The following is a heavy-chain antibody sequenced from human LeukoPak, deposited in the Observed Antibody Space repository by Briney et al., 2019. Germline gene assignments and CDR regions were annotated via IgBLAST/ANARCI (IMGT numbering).Heavy chain of an antibody. CDR2: INHSGST. D-gene: IGHD3-22*01. V-gene: IGHV4-38-2*02. J-gene: IGHJ4*02. CDR3: ARGFGYDSSGYYYDY. Sequence: PSETLSLTCTVSGYSISSGYYWSWIRQPPGKGLEWIGEINHSGSTNYNPSLKSRVTISVDTSKNQFSLKLSSVTAADTAVYYCARGFGYDSSGYYYDYWGQGTLVTVSS. CDR1: GYSISSGYY.